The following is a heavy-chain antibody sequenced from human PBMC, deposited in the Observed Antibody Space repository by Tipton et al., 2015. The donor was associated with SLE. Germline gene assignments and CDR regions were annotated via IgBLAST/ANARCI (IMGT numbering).Heavy chain of an antibody. CDR1: GFTFGDYA. V-gene: IGHV3-49*03. Sequence: SLRLSCKVSGFTFGDYAMSWFRQAPGKGLEWVGFIRSKPYGGTTEYAASVKGRFTISRDDSKSIAYLQMNSLKTEDTAVYYCPRDPYHVDTAMGDAFDIWGQGTMVTVSS. CDR2: IRSKPYGGTT. D-gene: IGHD5-18*01. J-gene: IGHJ3*02. CDR3: PRDPYHVDTAMGDAFDI.